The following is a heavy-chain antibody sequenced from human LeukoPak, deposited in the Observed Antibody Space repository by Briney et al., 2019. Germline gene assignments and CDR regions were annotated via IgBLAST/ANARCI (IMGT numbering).Heavy chain of an antibody. J-gene: IGHJ6*03. D-gene: IGHD5-24*01. CDR3: ARSGDGYNTYYYYMDV. CDR1: GYTFTSYA. Sequence: ASVKVPCKASGYTFTSYAMNWVRQAPGQGLEWMGWINTNTGNPTYAQGFTGRFVFSLDTSVSTAYLQISSLKAEDTAVYYCARSGDGYNTYYYYMDVWGKGTTVTVSS. V-gene: IGHV7-4-1*02. CDR2: INTNTGNP.